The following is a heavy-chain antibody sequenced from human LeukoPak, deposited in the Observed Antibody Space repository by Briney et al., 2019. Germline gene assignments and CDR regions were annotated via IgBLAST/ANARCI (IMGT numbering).Heavy chain of an antibody. D-gene: IGHD6-6*01. CDR3: ARDHTAARPNWFDP. V-gene: IGHV1-18*01. Sequence: ASVKVSCKASGYTFSTYGISRVRQAPGQGLEWMGWISAYNGNTNYPQKFQDRVTMTTDTSTSTAYMELRSLRSDDTAVYYCARDHTAARPNWFDPWGQGTLVTVPS. J-gene: IGHJ5*02. CDR1: GYTFSTYG. CDR2: ISAYNGNT.